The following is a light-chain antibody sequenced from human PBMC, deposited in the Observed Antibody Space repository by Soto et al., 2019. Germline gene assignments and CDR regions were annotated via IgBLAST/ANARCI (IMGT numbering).Light chain of an antibody. J-gene: IGLJ2*01. V-gene: IGLV1-47*01. CDR2: RND. CDR1: SSNIGNNY. CDR3: AEWDDSLSGRGI. Sequence: QAVVTQPPSASGTPGQRVTISCSGISSNIGNNYVYWYQMVPGTAPKLLIYRNDQRPSGVPDRFSGSRSGTSASLAISGLRSEDEADYYCAEWDDSLSGRGIFGGGTKLTVL.